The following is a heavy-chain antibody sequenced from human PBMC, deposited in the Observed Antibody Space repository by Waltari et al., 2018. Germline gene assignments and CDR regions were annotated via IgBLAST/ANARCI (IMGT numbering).Heavy chain of an antibody. Sequence: QVQLVQSGAEVKKPGASVRVSCKASGYTFISYDINWVRQAPGQGLEWMGWKNPNTVAARFAQNVQDRVTMTRSTSETTAYMEISDLTSHDTAVYYCARGDNWNDRLDFWGQGTKVTVSS. CDR1: GYTFISYD. D-gene: IGHD1-1*01. CDR2: KNPNTVAA. J-gene: IGHJ3*01. CDR3: ARGDNWNDRLDF. V-gene: IGHV1-8*01.